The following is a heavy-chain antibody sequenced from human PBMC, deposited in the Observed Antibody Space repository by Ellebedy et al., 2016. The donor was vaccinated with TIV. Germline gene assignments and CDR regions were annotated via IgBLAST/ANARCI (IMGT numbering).Heavy chain of an antibody. D-gene: IGHD6-6*01. CDR3: AREGWEPRPFYYYGVDV. J-gene: IGHJ6*02. CDR1: GFTFSNYW. CDR2: IKQDGSEK. Sequence: PGGSLRLSCAASGFTFSNYWMSWVRQAPGKGLEWVANIKQDGSEKNYVGSVKGRFTISRDNAKKSLYLQMNSLRAEDTAVYYCAREGWEPRPFYYYGVDVWGQGTTVIVSS. V-gene: IGHV3-7*01.